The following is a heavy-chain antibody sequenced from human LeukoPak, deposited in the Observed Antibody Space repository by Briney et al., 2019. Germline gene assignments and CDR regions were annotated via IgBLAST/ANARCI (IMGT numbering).Heavy chain of an antibody. D-gene: IGHD5-18*01. CDR1: GYTFTSYG. V-gene: IGHV1-18*01. CDR3: ARESDTGFDY. J-gene: IGHJ4*02. CDR2: ISAYNGNT. Sequence: ASVKVSCKASGYTFTSYGISWVRQAPGQGLEWMGWISAYNGNTNYAQKFQGRVTITADKSTSTAYMELSSLRSEDTAVYYCARESDTGFDYWGQGTLVTVSS.